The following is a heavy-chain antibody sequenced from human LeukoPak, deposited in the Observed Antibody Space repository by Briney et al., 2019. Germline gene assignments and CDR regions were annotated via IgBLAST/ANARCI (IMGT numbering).Heavy chain of an antibody. J-gene: IGHJ3*02. CDR2: ISGGGGST. V-gene: IGHV3-23*01. CDR3: AKDRWGGDAFDI. CDR1: GFTFSSSA. D-gene: IGHD7-27*01. Sequence: PGGSLRFSCAASGFTFSSSALSWVRQAPGKGLEWVSAISGGGGSTYYADSVKGRFTISRDNSKNTLYLQMNSLRAEDTALYYCAKDRWGGDAFDIWGQGTMVTVSP.